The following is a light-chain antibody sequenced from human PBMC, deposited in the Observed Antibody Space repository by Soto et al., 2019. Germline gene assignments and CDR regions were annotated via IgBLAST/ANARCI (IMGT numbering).Light chain of an antibody. CDR3: QQYDSSPIT. Sequence: EIVLTQSPATLSLSPGERATLSCSASQSLYSNSLAWYQQKPGQAPSLLIYGASRRATGIPDRFSGSGSGTDFTLTISRLEPEDFAVYYCQQYDSSPITFGQGTRLEIK. V-gene: IGKV3-20*01. CDR1: QSLYSNS. J-gene: IGKJ5*01. CDR2: GAS.